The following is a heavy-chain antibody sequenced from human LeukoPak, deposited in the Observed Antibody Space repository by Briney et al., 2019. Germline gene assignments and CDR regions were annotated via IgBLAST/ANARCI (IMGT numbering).Heavy chain of an antibody. CDR3: ARAERPDTAMVTFDY. CDR2: INHSGST. J-gene: IGHJ4*02. D-gene: IGHD5-18*01. CDR1: GGSFSGYY. Sequence: SETLSLTCTVSGGSFSGYYWSWIRQPPGKGLEWIGEINHSGSTNYNPSLKSRVTISVDTSKNQFSLKLSSVTAADTAVYYCARAERPDTAMVTFDYWGQGTLVTVSS. V-gene: IGHV4-34*01.